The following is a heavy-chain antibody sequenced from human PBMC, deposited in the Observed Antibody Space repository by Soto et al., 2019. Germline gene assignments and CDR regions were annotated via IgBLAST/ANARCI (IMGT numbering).Heavy chain of an antibody. D-gene: IGHD3-10*01. V-gene: IGHV3-30-3*01. J-gene: IGHJ4*02. CDR1: GFTFSSYA. CDR2: ISYDGSNK. Sequence: GGSLRLSCAASGFTFSSYAMHWVRQAPGKGLEWVAVISYDGSNKYYADSVKGRFTISRDNSKNTLYLQMNSLRAEDTAVYYCARDTGYYGSGSYYNPPDYWGQGTLVTVSS. CDR3: ARDTGYYGSGSYYNPPDY.